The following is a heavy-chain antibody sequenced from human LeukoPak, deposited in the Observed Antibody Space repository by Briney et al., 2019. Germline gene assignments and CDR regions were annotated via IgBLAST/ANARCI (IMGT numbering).Heavy chain of an antibody. D-gene: IGHD3-22*01. CDR1: GFSFSSYG. V-gene: IGHV3-23*01. Sequence: GGSLRLSCEASGFSFSSYGMSWVRQAPGKGLEWVSAISGSGGSTYYADSVKGRFTISRDNSKNTLYLQMNSLRAEDTAVYYCARGNSMIVVATDAFDIWGQGTMVTVSS. CDR3: ARGNSMIVVATDAFDI. J-gene: IGHJ3*02. CDR2: ISGSGGST.